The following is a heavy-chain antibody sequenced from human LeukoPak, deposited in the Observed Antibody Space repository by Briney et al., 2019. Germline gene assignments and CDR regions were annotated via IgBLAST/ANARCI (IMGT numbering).Heavy chain of an antibody. CDR2: IYYSGST. J-gene: IGHJ4*02. Sequence: SETLSLTCAVSGGSISSYYWSWIRQPPGKGLEWIGYIYYSGSTNYNPYLKSRVTISVDTSKNQFSLKLSSVTAADTAVCYCARESYFFDYWGQGTLVTVPS. CDR3: ARESYFFDY. D-gene: IGHD3-16*02. V-gene: IGHV4-59*01. CDR1: GGSISSYY.